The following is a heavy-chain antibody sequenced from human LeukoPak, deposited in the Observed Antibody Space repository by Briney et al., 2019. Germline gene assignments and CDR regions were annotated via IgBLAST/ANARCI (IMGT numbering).Heavy chain of an antibody. V-gene: IGHV1-2*02. CDR1: LYTFTGYY. J-gene: IGHJ5*02. D-gene: IGHD2-2*01. Sequence: SVTVSCMACLYTFTGYYMHWVRQAPGPGLEGMGWISPNSGDTDIAQKFQGRVTMTRDTSIATSYMEVDSLTSDDTAVYYGARQSACGTTNCLAPADWLDPWGQGTLVIVSS. CDR2: ISPNSGDT. CDR3: ARQSACGTTNCLAPADWLDP.